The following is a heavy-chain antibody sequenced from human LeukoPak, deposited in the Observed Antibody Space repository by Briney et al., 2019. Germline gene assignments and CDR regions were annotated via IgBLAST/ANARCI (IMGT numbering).Heavy chain of an antibody. CDR1: GFTFSSYG. CDR3: ARGLGAGDPYYYYGMDV. Sequence: PGRSLRLSCAASGFTFSSYGMHWVRQAPGKGLEWVAVVWYDGGNKYYADSVKGRFTISRDNSKNTLYLQMNSLRAEDTAVYYCARGLGAGDPYYYYGMDVWGQGTTVTVSS. V-gene: IGHV3-33*01. CDR2: VWYDGGNK. J-gene: IGHJ6*02. D-gene: IGHD3-16*01.